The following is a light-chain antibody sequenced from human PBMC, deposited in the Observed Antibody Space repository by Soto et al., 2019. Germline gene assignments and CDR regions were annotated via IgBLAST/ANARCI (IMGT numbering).Light chain of an antibody. CDR1: SRDVGSDDL. CDR3: CSYAGSVV. CDR2: EGS. J-gene: IGLJ2*01. V-gene: IGLV2-23*01. Sequence: QSALTQPASVSGSPGQSITISCSGVSRDVGSDDLVSWYQQHPGKAPKLMIYEGSKRPSGVSNRFSGSKSGSTASLTISGLQAEDEAAYFCCSYAGSVVFGGGTQLTVL.